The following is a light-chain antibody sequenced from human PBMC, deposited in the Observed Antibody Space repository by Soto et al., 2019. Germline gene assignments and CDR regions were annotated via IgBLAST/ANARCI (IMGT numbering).Light chain of an antibody. CDR2: DAS. CDR1: QSVSSY. CDR3: QQRSNWPRLT. V-gene: IGKV3-11*01. J-gene: IGKJ4*01. Sequence: ELVLTQSPATLSLSPGERATLSCRASQSVSSYLAWYQQKPGQAPRLLIYDASNRATGIPARFSGSGSGTDCTLTISSLEPEDFAVYYCQQRSNWPRLTFGGGTKVDIK.